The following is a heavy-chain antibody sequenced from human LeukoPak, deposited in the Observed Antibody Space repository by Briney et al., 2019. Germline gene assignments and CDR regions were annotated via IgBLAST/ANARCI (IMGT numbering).Heavy chain of an antibody. Sequence: PSETLSLTCTVSGGSISSGSYYWSWIRQPAGKGLEWIGRIYTSGSTNYNPSLKSRVTISVDTSKDQFSLKLSSVTAADTAVYYCARVEWDVLGAHWFDPWGQGTLVTVSS. CDR2: IYTSGST. V-gene: IGHV4-61*02. CDR3: ARVEWDVLGAHWFDP. CDR1: GGSISSGSYY. J-gene: IGHJ5*02. D-gene: IGHD3-3*01.